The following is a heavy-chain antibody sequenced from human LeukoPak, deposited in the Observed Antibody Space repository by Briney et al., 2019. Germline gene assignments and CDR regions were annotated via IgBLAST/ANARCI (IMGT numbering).Heavy chain of an antibody. Sequence: SETLSLTCAVYGGSFSGYYWSWIRQPPGKGLEWIGEIDHSGSTNYNPSLKSRVTISVDTSKNQFSLKLSSVTAADTAVYCCARARTSVRGVSFYYYYYGMDVWGQGTTVTVSS. J-gene: IGHJ6*02. CDR2: IDHSGST. CDR1: GGSFSGYY. V-gene: IGHV4-34*01. CDR3: ARARTSVRGVSFYYYYYGMDV. D-gene: IGHD3-10*01.